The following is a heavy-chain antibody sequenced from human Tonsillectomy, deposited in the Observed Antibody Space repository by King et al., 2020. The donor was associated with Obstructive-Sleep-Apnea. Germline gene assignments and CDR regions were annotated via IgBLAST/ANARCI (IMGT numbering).Heavy chain of an antibody. CDR3: ARAFLRYFDWLSLDY. D-gene: IGHD3-9*01. V-gene: IGHV3-30*04. J-gene: IGHJ4*02. Sequence: VQLVESGGGVVQPGRSLRLSCAASGFTFSSYAMHWVRQAPGKGLEWVAVISYDGSNKYYADSVKGRFTISRDNSKNTPYLQMNSLRAEDTAVYYCARAFLRYFDWLSLDYWGQGTLVTVSS. CDR1: GFTFSSYA. CDR2: ISYDGSNK.